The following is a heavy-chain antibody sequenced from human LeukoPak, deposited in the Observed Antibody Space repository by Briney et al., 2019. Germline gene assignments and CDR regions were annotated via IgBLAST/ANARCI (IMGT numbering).Heavy chain of an antibody. Sequence: GGSLRLSCAASGFTFTNYNMNWVRQAPGKGLEWVAFIRYDGSNKYYADSVKGRFTISRDNSKNTLYLQMNSLRAEDTAVYYCAKDGHYSGYSSSWFDDYWGQGTLVTVSS. CDR1: GFTFTNYN. CDR3: AKDGHYSGYSSSWFDDY. D-gene: IGHD6-13*01. CDR2: IRYDGSNK. V-gene: IGHV3-30*02. J-gene: IGHJ4*02.